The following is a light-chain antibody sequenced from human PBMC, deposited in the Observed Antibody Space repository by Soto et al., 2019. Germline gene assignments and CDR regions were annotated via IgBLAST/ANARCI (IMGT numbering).Light chain of an antibody. J-gene: IGKJ1*01. CDR2: GAS. V-gene: IGKV3-20*01. CDR3: QQHDSSPRT. CDR1: QSVSSSY. Sequence: EIVLTQSPGTLSLSPGERATLSCRASQSVSSSYLAWYQQKPGQAPRLLIYGASNRATGIPDRFSGSGSGTDFTLTITRLEPEDFAVYYCQQHDSSPRTFGQGTKVEIK.